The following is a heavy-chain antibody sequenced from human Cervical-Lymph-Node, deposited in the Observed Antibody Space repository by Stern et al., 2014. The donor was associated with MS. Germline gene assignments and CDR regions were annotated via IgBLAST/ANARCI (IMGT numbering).Heavy chain of an antibody. CDR1: GYTFTSYY. CDR2: INPSGGST. CDR3: ARAIVVAATFDY. J-gene: IGHJ4*02. D-gene: IGHD2-15*01. Sequence: QMQLVQSGAEVKKPGASVKVSCKASGYTFTSYYMHWVRQAPGQGLEWMGIINPSGGSTSYAQKFPGRVTMTRDQSTSTGYMELSSLRSEDTAVYYCARAIVVAATFDYWGQGTLVTVSS. V-gene: IGHV1-46*03.